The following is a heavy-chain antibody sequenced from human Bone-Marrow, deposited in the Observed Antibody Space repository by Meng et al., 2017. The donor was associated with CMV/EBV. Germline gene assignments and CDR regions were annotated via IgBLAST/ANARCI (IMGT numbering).Heavy chain of an antibody. CDR3: ARGSSWALLGGGDY. J-gene: IGHJ4*01. V-gene: IGHV3-21*01. CDR1: GFTFSSYS. Sequence: GESLKISCAASGFTFSSYSMNWVRQAPGKGLEWVSYISSSSSYIYYADSVKGRFTISRDNAKNSLYLQMNSLRAEETAVYYCARGSSWALLGGGDYWGQGTMVTVSS. CDR2: ISSSSSYI. D-gene: IGHD6-13*01.